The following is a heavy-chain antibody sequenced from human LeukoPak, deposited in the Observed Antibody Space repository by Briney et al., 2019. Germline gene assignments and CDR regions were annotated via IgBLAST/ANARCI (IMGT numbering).Heavy chain of an antibody. D-gene: IGHD3-16*01. CDR3: APPFGAVGGY. CDR2: INTDGSST. Sequence: GGSLRLSCAASGFTFSSYWMHWVRQAPGKGLVWVSRINTDGSSTSYADSVKGRFTISRDNAKNSLYLQMNSLRAEDTAVYYCAPPFGAVGGYWGQGTLVTVSS. J-gene: IGHJ4*02. V-gene: IGHV3-74*01. CDR1: GFTFSSYW.